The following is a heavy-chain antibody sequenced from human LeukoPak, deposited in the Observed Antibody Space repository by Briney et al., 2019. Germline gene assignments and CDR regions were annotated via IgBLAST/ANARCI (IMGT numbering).Heavy chain of an antibody. Sequence: ASVKVSCKASGYTFTSYAMNWVRQAPGQGLEWMGWINTNTGNPTYAQGFTGRFVFSLDTSVSTAYLQISSLKAEDTAVYYCARNWNHYDSSGYYDWGQGTLVTVSS. V-gene: IGHV7-4-1*02. CDR1: GYTFTSYA. CDR2: INTNTGNP. D-gene: IGHD3-22*01. J-gene: IGHJ4*02. CDR3: ARNWNHYDSSGYYD.